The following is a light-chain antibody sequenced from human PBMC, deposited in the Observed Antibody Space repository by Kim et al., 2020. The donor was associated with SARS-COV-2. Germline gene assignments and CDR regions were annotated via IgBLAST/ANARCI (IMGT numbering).Light chain of an antibody. CDR1: KLGEKY. CDR2: QDT. J-gene: IGLJ3*02. Sequence: SYELTQPPSVSVSPGQTVTITCSGDKLGEKYSSWYQQQPGQAPVLVIYQDTKRPSGIPERFAGSNSGNTATLTISRAQAMDEADYYCQAWDNTWVFGGGT. CDR3: QAWDNTWV. V-gene: IGLV3-1*01.